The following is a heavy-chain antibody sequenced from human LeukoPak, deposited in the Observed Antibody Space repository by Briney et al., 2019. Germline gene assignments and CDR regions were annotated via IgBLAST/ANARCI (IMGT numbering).Heavy chain of an antibody. J-gene: IGHJ4*02. V-gene: IGHV3-30-3*01. CDR3: ARDLGTITSGLKGY. Sequence: GGSLRLSCAASGFTLSSYAMNWVRQAPGKGLEWVALISYDGSNKNYADSVKGRFTISRDNSKNTLYLQMNSLRAEDTAVYYCARDLGTITSGLKGYWGQGTLVTISS. CDR2: ISYDGSNK. CDR1: GFTLSSYA. D-gene: IGHD5-24*01.